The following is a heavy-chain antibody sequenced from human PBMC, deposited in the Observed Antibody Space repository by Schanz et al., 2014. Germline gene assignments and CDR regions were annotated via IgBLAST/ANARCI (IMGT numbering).Heavy chain of an antibody. CDR2: ISGSGSTT. CDR3: TKDTIGYQKPIDV. Sequence: EVQLVESGGGLVQPGGSLRLSCAASGFTFSYYGMTWVRQAPGKGLEWVSTISGSGSTTYYADSVKGRFTISRDNSRNTLSLQMNSLRAEDTAVYYCTKDTIGYQKPIDVWGQGTTVTVSS. V-gene: IGHV3-23*04. J-gene: IGHJ6*02. D-gene: IGHD2-8*01. CDR1: GFTFSYYG.